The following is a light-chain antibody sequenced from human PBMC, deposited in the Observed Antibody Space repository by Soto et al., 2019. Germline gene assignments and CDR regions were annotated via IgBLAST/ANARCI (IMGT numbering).Light chain of an antibody. V-gene: IGKV3-11*01. CDR2: DAS. CDR3: QQRSTWPLT. J-gene: IGKJ4*01. Sequence: EIVLTQSPATLSLSPGERATLSCRASQSISSHLAWYQQKPGQTPRLLLYDASNRATAVPARFSRSGSGTDFTLTISSLEPEDLAVYYCQQRSTWPLTFGGGTKVEIK. CDR1: QSISSH.